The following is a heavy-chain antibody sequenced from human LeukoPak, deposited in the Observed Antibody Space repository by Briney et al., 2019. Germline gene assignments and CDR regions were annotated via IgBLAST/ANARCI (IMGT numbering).Heavy chain of an antibody. V-gene: IGHV4-59*01. D-gene: IGHD3-22*01. CDR2: IYYSGST. CDR1: GGSISSYY. Sequence: PSETLSPTCTVSGGSISSYYWSWIRQPPGKGLEWIGYIYYSGSTNYNPSLKSRVTISVDTSKNQFSLKLSSVTAADTAVYYCARERVVIGAFDIWGQGTMVTVSS. J-gene: IGHJ3*02. CDR3: ARERVVIGAFDI.